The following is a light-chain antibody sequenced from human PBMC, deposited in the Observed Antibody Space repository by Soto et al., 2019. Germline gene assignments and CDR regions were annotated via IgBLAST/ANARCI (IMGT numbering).Light chain of an antibody. CDR2: AAS. J-gene: IGKJ1*01. V-gene: IGKV1-8*01. CDR1: QGISRY. Sequence: ATRMKQSPSSISASTGDRDTITCRASQGISRYLAWYQQKPGKAPKLLIYAASTLQSGVPSRFSGSGSGTDFTLTISCLQSEDFATYYCQQYYSYPWTFGQGTKVEIK. CDR3: QQYYSYPWT.